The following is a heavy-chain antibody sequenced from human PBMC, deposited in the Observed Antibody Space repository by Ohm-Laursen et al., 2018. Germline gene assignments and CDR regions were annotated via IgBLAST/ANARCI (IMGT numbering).Heavy chain of an antibody. CDR1: GFTFSSYW. V-gene: IGHV3-48*01. D-gene: IGHD4-17*01. CDR3: ARDRKNGDSGYGMDV. CDR2: ISSASTTI. J-gene: IGHJ6*02. Sequence: SLRLSCAASGFTFSSYWMSWVRQAPGKGLEWVSFISSASTTIYYADSVKGRFTISRDNAKNTVCMQMDSLRAEDRAVYYCARDRKNGDSGYGMDVWGHGTTVTVSS.